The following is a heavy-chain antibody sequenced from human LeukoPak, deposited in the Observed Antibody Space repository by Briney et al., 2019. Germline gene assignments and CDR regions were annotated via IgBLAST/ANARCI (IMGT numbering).Heavy chain of an antibody. Sequence: GLALPIYSPGSGFGFTRYWIYWARPMTGKGMDWMGIIYPGDSETRYRRSFQGQVTISAEKSISAAYLQWSSLKASDTAMYYCARLSSIAALGAFDIWGQGTMVSVSS. CDR3: ARLSSIAALGAFDI. CDR2: IYPGDSET. CDR1: GFGFTRYW. D-gene: IGHD6-6*01. J-gene: IGHJ3*02. V-gene: IGHV5-51*01.